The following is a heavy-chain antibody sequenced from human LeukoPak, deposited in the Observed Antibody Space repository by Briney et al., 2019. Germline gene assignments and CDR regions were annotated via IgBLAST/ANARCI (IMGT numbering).Heavy chain of an antibody. CDR1: GGSVSSGSYY. CDR3: ARWLARHYYFDY. CDR2: IYYSGST. J-gene: IGHJ4*02. D-gene: IGHD6-19*01. V-gene: IGHV4-61*01. Sequence: PSETLSLTCTVSGGSVSSGSYYWSWIRQPPGKGLEWIGYIYYSGSTNYNPSLKSRVTISVDTSKNQFSLKLSSVTAADTAVYYCARWLARHYYFDYWGQGTLVTVSS.